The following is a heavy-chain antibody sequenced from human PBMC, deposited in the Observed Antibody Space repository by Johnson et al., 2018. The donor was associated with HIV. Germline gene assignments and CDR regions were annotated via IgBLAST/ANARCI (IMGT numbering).Heavy chain of an antibody. CDR1: GFTFSSYA. J-gene: IGHJ3*02. V-gene: IGHV3-30-3*01. D-gene: IGHD6-13*01. CDR2: ISYDGSNK. Sequence: QVQLVESGGGVVQPGRSLRLSCAASGFTFSSYAMHWVRQAPGKGLEWVAVISYDGSNKYYADSVKGRLTISRDNSKNTLYLQMNSLRAEDTAVHYCARERYSTLINDAFDMWGQGTMVTVSS. CDR3: ARERYSTLINDAFDM.